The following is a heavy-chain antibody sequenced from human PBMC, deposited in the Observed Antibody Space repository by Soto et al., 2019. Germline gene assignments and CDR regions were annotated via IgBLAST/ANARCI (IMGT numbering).Heavy chain of an antibody. CDR3: ARDFSPAGTTGFYYYGMDV. Sequence: SVKVSCKASGGTFSSYAISWVRQAPGQGLEWMGGIIPIFGTANYAQKFQGRVTITADESTSTAYLELSSLRSEDTAVYYCARDFSPAGTTGFYYYGMDVWGQGTTVTVSS. V-gene: IGHV1-69*13. J-gene: IGHJ6*02. CDR1: GGTFSSYA. CDR2: IIPIFGTA. D-gene: IGHD1-7*01.